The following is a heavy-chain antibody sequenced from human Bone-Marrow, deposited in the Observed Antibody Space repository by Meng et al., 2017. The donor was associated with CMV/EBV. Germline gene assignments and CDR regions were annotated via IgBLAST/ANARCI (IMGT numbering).Heavy chain of an antibody. CDR1: GFTFSSYS. Sequence: GESLKISCAASGFTFSSYSMNWVRQAPGKGLEWVSSISSSSSYIYYADSVKGRFTISRDNAKNSLFLQMNSLRAEDTAVYYCARSMLEVNRYYYGMGVWGEGTLVTGSS. J-gene: IGHJ6*01. D-gene: IGHD1-1*01. CDR2: ISSSSSYI. V-gene: IGHV3-21*01. CDR3: ARSMLEVNRYYYGMGV.